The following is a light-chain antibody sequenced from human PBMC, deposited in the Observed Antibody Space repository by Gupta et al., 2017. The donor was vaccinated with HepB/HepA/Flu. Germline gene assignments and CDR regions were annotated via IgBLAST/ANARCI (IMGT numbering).Light chain of an antibody. J-gene: IGLJ2*01. V-gene: IGLV3-1*01. Sequence: SYELTQPPSVSVSPGQTASITCSGDKLGDKYACWYQQKPGQSPVLVIYQDSKRPAGTPERFSGSTSGNTATLTIGGTQAMDEADYYCQAWDSSTAVFGGGTKLTVL. CDR1: KLGDKY. CDR3: QAWDSSTAV. CDR2: QDS.